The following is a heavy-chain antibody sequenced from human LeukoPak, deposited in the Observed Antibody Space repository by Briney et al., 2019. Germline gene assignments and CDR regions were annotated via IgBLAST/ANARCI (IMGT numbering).Heavy chain of an antibody. D-gene: IGHD5-18*01. CDR3: ARDRGYFY. J-gene: IGHJ4*02. Sequence: GGSLRLSCAASGFSLSKYWMSWVRQAPGKGLEWVSVIYSGGSTYYADSVKGRFTISRDNSKNTLYLQMNSLRAEDTAVYYCARDRGYFYWGQGTLVTVSS. CDR1: GFSLSKYW. CDR2: IYSGGST. V-gene: IGHV3-66*01.